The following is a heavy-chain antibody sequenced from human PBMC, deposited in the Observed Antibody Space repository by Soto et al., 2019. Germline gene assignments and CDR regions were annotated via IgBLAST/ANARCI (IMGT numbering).Heavy chain of an antibody. V-gene: IGHV3-30*18. CDR3: AKDFRPSWNDYYYYYMDV. J-gene: IGHJ6*03. Sequence: PGGSLRLSCAASGFTFSSYGMHWVRQAPGKGLEWVAVISYDGSNKYYADSVKGRFTISRDNSKNTLYLQMNSLRAEDTAVYYCAKDFRPSWNDYYYYYMDVWGKGTTVTVSS. D-gene: IGHD1-1*01. CDR1: GFTFSSYG. CDR2: ISYDGSNK.